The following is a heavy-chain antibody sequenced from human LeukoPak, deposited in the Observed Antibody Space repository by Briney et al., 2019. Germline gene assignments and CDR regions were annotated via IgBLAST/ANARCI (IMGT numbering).Heavy chain of an antibody. J-gene: IGHJ4*02. Sequence: SVKVSCKASGGAFSSYAVSWLRLAPGQGLEWMGGFIPIAATANYAPKFRGRVTITTDESTSTAYMELSSLGSEDTAVYYCARGPRDGYNLMPYYFDYWGQGTLVTVSS. CDR3: ARGPRDGYNLMPYYFDY. D-gene: IGHD5-24*01. V-gene: IGHV1-69*05. CDR1: GGAFSSYA. CDR2: FIPIAATA.